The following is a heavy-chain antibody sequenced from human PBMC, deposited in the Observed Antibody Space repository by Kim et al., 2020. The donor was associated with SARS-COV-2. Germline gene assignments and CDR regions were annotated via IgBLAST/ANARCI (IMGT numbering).Heavy chain of an antibody. CDR3: AGCSGGRIDY. CDR1: GGSISSGGYY. V-gene: IGHV4-31*03. J-gene: IGHJ4*02. Sequence: SETLSLTCTVSGGSISSGGYYWSWIRQHPGKGLEWIGYIYYSGSTYYNPSLKSRVTISVDTSKNQFSLKLSSVTAADTAVYYCAGCSGGRIDYWGQGTLVTVSS. D-gene: IGHD2-15*01. CDR2: IYYSGST.